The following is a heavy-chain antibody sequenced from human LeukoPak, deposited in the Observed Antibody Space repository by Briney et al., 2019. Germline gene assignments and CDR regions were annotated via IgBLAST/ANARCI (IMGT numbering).Heavy chain of an antibody. V-gene: IGHV4-30-2*01. CDR3: ARGGLAAAIDY. D-gene: IGHD6-13*01. J-gene: IGHJ4*02. CDR2: IYHSGST. CDR1: GGSISSGGYY. Sequence: PSETLSLTCTVSGGSISSGGYYWSWIRQPPGKGLEWIGYIYHSGSTYYNPSLKSRVTISVDRSKNQFSLKLSSVTAADTAVYYCARGGLAAAIDYWGQGTLVTVSS.